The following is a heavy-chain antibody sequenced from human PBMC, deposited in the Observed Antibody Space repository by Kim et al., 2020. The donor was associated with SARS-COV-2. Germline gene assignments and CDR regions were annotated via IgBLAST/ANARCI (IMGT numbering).Heavy chain of an antibody. CDR2: IKQDGSEQ. J-gene: IGHJ4*02. V-gene: IGHV3-7*01. Sequence: GGSLRLSCAASGFTFSSYWMSWVRQAPGKGLEWVANIKQDGSEQNYVDSVKGRFTISRDNAKNSLYLQLNSLRAEDTAVYYCVSLSGRYGLAYFDYLGQGTLVIVSS. CDR3: VSLSGRYGLAYFDY. D-gene: IGHD3-10*01. CDR1: GFTFSSYW.